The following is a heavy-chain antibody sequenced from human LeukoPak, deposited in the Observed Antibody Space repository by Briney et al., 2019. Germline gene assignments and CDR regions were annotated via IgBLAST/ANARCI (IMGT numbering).Heavy chain of an antibody. Sequence: SETLSLTCAVPGYSISSDNWWGWIRQPPGKGLEWIGYIHYSGITYYSPSLKSRVTLSVDTSKNQFSLRLSSVTAVDTAVYYCARKPNAVYWFDPWGQGTLVTVSS. D-gene: IGHD4/OR15-4a*01. CDR2: IHYSGIT. V-gene: IGHV4-28*01. J-gene: IGHJ5*02. CDR1: GYSISSDNW. CDR3: ARKPNAVYWFDP.